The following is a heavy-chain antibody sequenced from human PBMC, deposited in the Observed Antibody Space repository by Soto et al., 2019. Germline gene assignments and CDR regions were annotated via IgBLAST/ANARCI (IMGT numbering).Heavy chain of an antibody. CDR2: IYYSGST. J-gene: IGHJ6*02. V-gene: IGHV4-31*03. D-gene: IGHD3-10*01. Sequence: PSETLSLTCSVSGGSISSVGHYWTWIRQQPGKGLEWIGYIYYSGSTDYNPSLKSRVTISVDRSKNQFSLNLSSVTAADTAIYYCVRERGLSSYYGMDVWGQGTTVTVSS. CDR1: GGSISSVGHY. CDR3: VRERGLSSYYGMDV.